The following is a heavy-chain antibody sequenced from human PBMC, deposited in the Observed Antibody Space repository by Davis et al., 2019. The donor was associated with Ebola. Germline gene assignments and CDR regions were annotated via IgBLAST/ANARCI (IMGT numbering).Heavy chain of an antibody. V-gene: IGHV3-73*01. CDR2: IRSKANSYAT. CDR1: GFTFSGSA. CDR3: TSTTVGGDY. Sequence: GGSLRLSCAASGFTFSGSAMHWVRQASGKGLEWVGRIRSKANSYATAYAASVKGRFTISREDSKNTAYLQMNSLKTEDTAVYYCTSTTVGGDYWGQGTLVTVSS. J-gene: IGHJ4*02. D-gene: IGHD4-11*01.